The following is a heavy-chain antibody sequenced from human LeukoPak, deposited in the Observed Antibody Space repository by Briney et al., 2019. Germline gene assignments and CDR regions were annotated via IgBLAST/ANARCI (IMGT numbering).Heavy chain of an antibody. Sequence: GRSLRLSCVVSGFTVSNNYMNWVRQAPGKGLERLSVIYNSGTTYYADSVRGRFTVSRDNSKSTIYLQMNSLRVDDTAVYYCARDSFHTYWGQGTLVTVSS. D-gene: IGHD3-16*02. CDR2: IYNSGTT. CDR3: ARDSFHTY. V-gene: IGHV3-66*01. J-gene: IGHJ4*02. CDR1: GFTVSNNY.